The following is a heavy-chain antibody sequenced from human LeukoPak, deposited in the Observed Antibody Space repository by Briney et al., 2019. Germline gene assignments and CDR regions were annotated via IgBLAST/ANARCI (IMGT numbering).Heavy chain of an antibody. CDR3: AGEGDYGGKADNWFDP. CDR2: IIPIFGTA. Sequence: GASVKVSCKASGGTFSSYAISWVRQAPGQGLEWMGGIIPIFGTANYAQKFQGRATITADESTSTAYMELSSLRSEDTAVYYCAGEGDYGGKADNWFDPWGQGTLVTVSS. V-gene: IGHV1-69*13. D-gene: IGHD4-23*01. J-gene: IGHJ5*02. CDR1: GGTFSSYA.